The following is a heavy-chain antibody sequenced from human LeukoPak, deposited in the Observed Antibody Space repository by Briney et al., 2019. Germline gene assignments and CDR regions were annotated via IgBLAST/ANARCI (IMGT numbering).Heavy chain of an antibody. Sequence: GGSLRLSCAASGFTFSSYAMHWVRQAPGKGLEWVAVISYDGSNKYYADSVKGRFTISRDNSKNTLYLQMNSLRAEDTAVYYCARATRHRLRFLEWPNNVPAFDIWGQGTMVTVSS. CDR2: ISYDGSNK. D-gene: IGHD3-3*01. J-gene: IGHJ3*02. CDR1: GFTFSSYA. CDR3: ARATRHRLRFLEWPNNVPAFDI. V-gene: IGHV3-30-3*01.